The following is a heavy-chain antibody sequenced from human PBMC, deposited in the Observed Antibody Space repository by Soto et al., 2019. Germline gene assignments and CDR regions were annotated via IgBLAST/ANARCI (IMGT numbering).Heavy chain of an antibody. CDR3: AAPRDEYGSGVSWFTYGMDI. Sequence: GSLRLSCLASGFTFSDFAMTWVRHVPGRGLEWVASLDGAGGSTYYAESVRGRFSISRDNSQNTLFLQMKRLTVGDTAIYYCAAPRDEYGSGVSWFTYGMDIWGQGTTVTVSS. D-gene: IGHD3-10*01. CDR2: LDGAGGST. V-gene: IGHV3-23*01. J-gene: IGHJ6*02. CDR1: GFTFSDFA.